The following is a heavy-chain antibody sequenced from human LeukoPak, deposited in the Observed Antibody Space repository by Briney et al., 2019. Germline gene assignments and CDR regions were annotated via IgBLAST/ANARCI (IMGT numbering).Heavy chain of an antibody. CDR2: INPNSGGT. CDR1: GYTFTGYY. D-gene: IGHD4-17*01. V-gene: IGHV1-2*02. CDR3: ARVRTTVTNYYYYGMDV. Sequence: ASVKVSCKASGYTFTGYYMHWVRQAPGQGLEWMGWINPNSGGTNYAQKFQGRVTMTRDTSISTAYMELSRLRSDDTAVYYCARVRTTVTNYYYYGMDVWGQGTRSPSP. J-gene: IGHJ6*02.